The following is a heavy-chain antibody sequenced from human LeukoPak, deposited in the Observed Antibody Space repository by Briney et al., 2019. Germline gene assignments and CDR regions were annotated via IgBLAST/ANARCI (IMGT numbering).Heavy chain of an antibody. Sequence: SGESLKISCKGSGYNFAGHWIGWVRQMPGKGLEWMGIIYPDDSDTRYSPSFQGQVIISADKSISTAYLQWSSLKASDTAMYYCARLVGYCSSTSCYTPFDYWGQGTLVTVSS. CDR3: ARLVGYCSSTSCYTPFDY. V-gene: IGHV5-51*03. D-gene: IGHD2-2*02. J-gene: IGHJ4*02. CDR1: GYNFAGHW. CDR2: IYPDDSDT.